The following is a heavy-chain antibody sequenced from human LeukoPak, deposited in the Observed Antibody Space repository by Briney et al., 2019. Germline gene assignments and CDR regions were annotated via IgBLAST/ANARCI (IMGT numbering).Heavy chain of an antibody. D-gene: IGHD3-10*01. Sequence: SETLSLTCTVSGGSISSGGYYWSWIRQHPGKGLEWIGCIYYSGSTYYNPSLKSRVTISVDTSKNQFSLKLSSVTAADTAVYYCARGLMVRGSSFDPWGQGTLVTVSS. J-gene: IGHJ5*02. CDR3: ARGLMVRGSSFDP. CDR2: IYYSGST. V-gene: IGHV4-31*03. CDR1: GGSISSGGYY.